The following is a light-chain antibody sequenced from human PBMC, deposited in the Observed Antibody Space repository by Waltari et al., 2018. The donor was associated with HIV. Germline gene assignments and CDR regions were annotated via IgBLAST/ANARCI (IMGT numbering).Light chain of an antibody. Sequence: QSALTQPASVSGSPGQSIAISCTGTSGDIGTYKYVSWYQQHTGKVPKLLIYDVNVRPSGVSDRFSCSKSGNTATLTISGLHGDDEADYYCCSYTVNSTGVFGAGTKITV. CDR2: DVN. V-gene: IGLV2-14*03. CDR3: CSYTVNSTGV. CDR1: SGDIGTYKY. J-gene: IGLJ1*01.